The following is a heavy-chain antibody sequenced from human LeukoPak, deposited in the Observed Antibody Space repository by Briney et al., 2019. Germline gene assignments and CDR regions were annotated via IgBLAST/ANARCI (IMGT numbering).Heavy chain of an antibody. CDR2: INPNSGGT. CDR3: ARGPLDEAMAEGYFDY. CDR1: GYTFTGYY. J-gene: IGHJ4*02. V-gene: IGHV1-2*04. Sequence: GASVKVSCKASGYTFTGYYMHWVRQAPGQGLEWMGWINPNSGGTNYAQKFQGWVTMTRDTSISTAYMELSRLRSDDTAVYFCARGPLDEAMAEGYFDYWGQGTLVTVSS. D-gene: IGHD5-18*01.